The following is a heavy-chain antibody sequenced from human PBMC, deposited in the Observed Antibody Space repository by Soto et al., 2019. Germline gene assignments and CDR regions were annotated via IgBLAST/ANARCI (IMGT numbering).Heavy chain of an antibody. J-gene: IGHJ4*02. Sequence: SETLSLTCAVSGYSISSGYYWGWIRQPPGKGLEWIGSIYHSGSTYYNPSLKSRVTISVDTSKNQFSLKLSSVTAADTAVYYCARDLPYYDSSGYYPSFDYWGQGTLVTVSS. CDR2: IYHSGST. CDR1: GYSISSGYY. V-gene: IGHV4-38-2*02. CDR3: ARDLPYYDSSGYYPSFDY. D-gene: IGHD3-22*01.